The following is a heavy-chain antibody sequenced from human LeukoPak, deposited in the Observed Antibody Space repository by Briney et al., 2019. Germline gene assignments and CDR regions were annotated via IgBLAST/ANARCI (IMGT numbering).Heavy chain of an antibody. CDR3: ARTFGSGRYPGDWFDP. V-gene: IGHV3-74*01. CDR2: IYSDGSST. D-gene: IGHD6-19*01. J-gene: IGHJ5*02. CDR1: GFPFSNYW. Sequence: PGGSLKLSCTASGFPFSNYWMHWVRQGPGKGLERVSRIYSDGSSTTYADSVKGRFTISRDNAKNTLYLQMSSLRVEDTAVYYCARTFGSGRYPGDWFDPWGQGTLVTVSS.